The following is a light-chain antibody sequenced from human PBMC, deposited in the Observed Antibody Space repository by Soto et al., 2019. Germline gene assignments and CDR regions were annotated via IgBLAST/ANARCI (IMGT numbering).Light chain of an antibody. J-gene: IGLJ2*01. CDR1: SSDVDTYKY. Sequence: QSALTQPASVSGSPGQSITISCTGTSSDVDTYKYVSWYQQHPGKAPKLMIYEVSYRPSGVSDRFSGSKSGNTASLTISGPRPENGVVFSCCPFPGTTPRVHFGGGTKLTV. CDR2: EVS. V-gene: IGLV2-14*01. CDR3: CPFPGTTPRVH.